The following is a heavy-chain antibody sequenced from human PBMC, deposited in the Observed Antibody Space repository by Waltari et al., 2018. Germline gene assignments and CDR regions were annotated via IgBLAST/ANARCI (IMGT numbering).Heavy chain of an antibody. CDR3: ARGYRYDSSGRFYLDH. Sequence: QVQLAQSGAEVKSPGSSVTISCKASGLSIRGYTSSWVRQAPGQGLEWMGGCIPLSGSQMYNQKSQGRLTITADGSTRTTVMELTNLRYEDTAVYFCARGYRYDSSGRFYLDHWGQGTPVIVSS. CDR2: CIPLSGSQ. D-gene: IGHD3-16*02. CDR1: GLSIRGYT. J-gene: IGHJ4*02. V-gene: IGHV1-69*12.